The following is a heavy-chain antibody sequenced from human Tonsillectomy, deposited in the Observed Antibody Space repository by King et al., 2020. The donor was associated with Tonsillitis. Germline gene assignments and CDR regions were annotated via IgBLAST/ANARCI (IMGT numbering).Heavy chain of an antibody. D-gene: IGHD2-2*01. Sequence: VQLVESGGGLVKPGGSLRLSCAASGFTFSSYSLNWVRQAPGKGLEWVSSISSSNSYIYYADSLKGRFTISRDNAKNSLYLQMNSLRAEDTAVYYCAREFYYSSTSCYTGFDYWGQGALVTVSS. V-gene: IGHV3-21*01. CDR3: AREFYYSSTSCYTGFDY. CDR2: ISSSNSYI. J-gene: IGHJ4*02. CDR1: GFTFSSYS.